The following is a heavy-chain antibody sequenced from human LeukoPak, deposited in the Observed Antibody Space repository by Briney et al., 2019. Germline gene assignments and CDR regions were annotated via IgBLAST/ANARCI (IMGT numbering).Heavy chain of an antibody. V-gene: IGHV3-23*01. CDR2: ISGSGGST. Sequence: GGSLRLSCAASGFTFSSYAMSWVRQAPGKVLEWVSAISGSGGSTYYADSAKGRFTISRDNSKNTLYLQMNSLRAEDTAVYYCAKVFFVSITIFGVVTQPPNWFDPWGQGTLVTVSS. CDR1: GFTFSSYA. J-gene: IGHJ5*02. D-gene: IGHD3-3*01. CDR3: AKVFFVSITIFGVVTQPPNWFDP.